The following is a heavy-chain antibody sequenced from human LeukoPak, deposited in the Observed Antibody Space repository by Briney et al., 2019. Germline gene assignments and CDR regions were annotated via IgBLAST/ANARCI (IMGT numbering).Heavy chain of an antibody. CDR1: GGSISSDTCF. Sequence: SETLSLTCTVSGGSISSDTCFWGWIRQSPGKGLEWIGSIYYSGNTYYNPSLKSRLTISVDTSKNQFSLKLSSVAAADTAVYYCARRMVRGVRFGSSSWFDPWGQGTLVTVSS. V-gene: IGHV4-39*01. J-gene: IGHJ5*02. D-gene: IGHD3-10*01. CDR2: IYYSGNT. CDR3: ARRMVRGVRFGSSSWFDP.